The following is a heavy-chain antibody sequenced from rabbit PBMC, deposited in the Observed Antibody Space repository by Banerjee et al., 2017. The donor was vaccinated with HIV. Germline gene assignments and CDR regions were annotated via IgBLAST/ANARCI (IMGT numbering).Heavy chain of an antibody. Sequence: QEQLVESGGGLVQPEGSLTLTCKASGFTLSSYWMWWVRQAPGKGLEWIACIGAGSSGTTYYASWAKGRFTISKTSSTTVTLQMTSLTVADTATYFCARDLAGVTGWNFGLWGQGTLVTVS. CDR2: IGAGSSGTT. V-gene: IGHV1S45*01. D-gene: IGHD4-1*01. CDR3: ARDLAGVTGWNFGL. J-gene: IGHJ3*01. CDR1: GFTLSSYW.